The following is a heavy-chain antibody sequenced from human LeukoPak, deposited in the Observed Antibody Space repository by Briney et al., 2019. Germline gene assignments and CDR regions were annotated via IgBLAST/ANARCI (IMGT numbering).Heavy chain of an antibody. CDR2: INSDGSST. J-gene: IGHJ6*02. CDR3: ARVRADYQDYYYYGMDV. V-gene: IGHV3-74*01. D-gene: IGHD4-11*01. CDR1: GFTFSSYW. Sequence: GGSLRLSCAASGFTFSSYWMHWVGQAPGKGLVWVSRINSDGSSTSYADSVKGRFTISRDNAKNTLYLQMNSLRAEDTAVYYCARVRADYQDYYYYGMDVWGQGTTVTVSS.